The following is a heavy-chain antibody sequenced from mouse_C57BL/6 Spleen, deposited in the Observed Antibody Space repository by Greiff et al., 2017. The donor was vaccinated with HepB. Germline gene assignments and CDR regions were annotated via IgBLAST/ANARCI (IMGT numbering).Heavy chain of an antibody. V-gene: IGHV5-17*01. J-gene: IGHJ2*01. CDR1: GFTFSDYG. Sequence: EVKLMESGGGLVKPGGSLKLSCAASGFTFSDYGMHWVRQAPEKGLEWVAYISSGSSTIYYADTVKGRFTISRDNAKNTLCLQMTSLRSEDTAMYYCASENPYYFDYWGQGTTLTVSS. CDR2: ISSGSSTI. CDR3: ASENPYYFDY.